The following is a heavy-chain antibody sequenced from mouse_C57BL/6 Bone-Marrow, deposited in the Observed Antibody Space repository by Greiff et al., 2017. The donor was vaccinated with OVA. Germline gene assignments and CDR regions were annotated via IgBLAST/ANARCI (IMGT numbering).Heavy chain of an antibody. CDR3: ARGDSYSNDGTWFAY. CDR1: GYTFTSYW. V-gene: IGHV1-55*01. J-gene: IGHJ3*01. Sequence: QVQLQQPGAELVKPGASVKLSCKASGYTFTSYWMTWVKQRPGQGLEWIGDIYPGSGSTNYNEKFKSKATLTVDTSSSTAYMQLSSLTSEDSAVYYGARGDSYSNDGTWFAYGGQGTLVTVSA. D-gene: IGHD2-12*01. CDR2: IYPGSGST.